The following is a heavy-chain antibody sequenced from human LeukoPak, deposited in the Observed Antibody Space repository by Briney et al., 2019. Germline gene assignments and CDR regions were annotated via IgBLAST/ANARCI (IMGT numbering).Heavy chain of an antibody. J-gene: IGHJ4*02. CDR2: ISGSGGST. CDR3: AKDLVSYDSSGKLFDY. Sequence: PGGSLRLSCAASGFTFSSYAMSWVRQAPGKGLEWVSAISGSGGSTYYADSVKGRFTISRDNSKNTLYLQMNSLRAEDTAVYYCAKDLVSYDSSGKLFDYWGQGTLVTVSS. D-gene: IGHD3-22*01. CDR1: GFTFSSYA. V-gene: IGHV3-23*01.